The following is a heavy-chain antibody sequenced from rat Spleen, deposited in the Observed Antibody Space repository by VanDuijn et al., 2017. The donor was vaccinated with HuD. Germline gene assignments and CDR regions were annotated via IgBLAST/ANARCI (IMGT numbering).Heavy chain of an antibody. D-gene: IGHD1-1*01. CDR2: ISYDGSST. CDR3: ARTTVAVFDY. Sequence: EVQLVESGGCLVQPGRALKLSCAASGFTFSSFAMAWVRQAPTKGLEWVATISYDGSSTYYRDSVKGRFTISRDNAKSTLYLQMDSLRSEDTATYYCARTTVAVFDYWGQGVMVTVSS. CDR1: GFTFSSFA. J-gene: IGHJ2*01. V-gene: IGHV5-29*01.